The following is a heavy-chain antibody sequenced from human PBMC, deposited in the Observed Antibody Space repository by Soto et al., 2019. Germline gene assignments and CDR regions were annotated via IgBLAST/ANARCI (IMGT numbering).Heavy chain of an antibody. Sequence: QVQLVQSGAEVKKPGASVKVSCKASGYTFTGYYIHWVRQAPGQGLEWMGWVSPNSGGADYAQEFQGRVTMTRDTSVSSAYMELSSLTSDDTAVYYCARANSGDDDEFDYWGQGTPVTVSS. D-gene: IGHD5-12*01. CDR1: GYTFTGYY. V-gene: IGHV1-2*02. CDR2: VSPNSGGA. CDR3: ARANSGDDDEFDY. J-gene: IGHJ4*02.